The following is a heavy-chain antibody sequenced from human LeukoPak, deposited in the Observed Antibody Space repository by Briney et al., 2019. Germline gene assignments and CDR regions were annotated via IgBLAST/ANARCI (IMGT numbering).Heavy chain of an antibody. D-gene: IGHD5/OR15-5a*01. CDR1: GFTFSSYG. Sequence: GGSLRLSCAASGFTFSSYGMNWVRQAPGKGLEWVASISSSSSNIYYADSVKGRFTISRDNAKNSLYLQMNSLRAEDTAVYYWDIVLSSWQHGHPFFDYWGQGTLVTVSS. V-gene: IGHV3-21*01. CDR2: ISSSSSNI. J-gene: IGHJ4*02. CDR3: DIVLSSWQHGHPFFDY.